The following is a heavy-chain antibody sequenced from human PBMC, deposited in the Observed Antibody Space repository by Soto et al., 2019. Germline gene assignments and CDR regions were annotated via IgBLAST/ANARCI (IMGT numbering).Heavy chain of an antibody. CDR3: ARVYSGSYSDY. CDR1: GGSIRSNNR. D-gene: IGHD1-26*01. J-gene: IGHJ4*02. Sequence: SETLSLTCAVSGGSIRSNNRWSWVRQPPGKGLEWIGEIFHSGSTNYNPSLKTRVTISVDKSKNQFSLKLSSVTAADTAVYYCARVYSGSYSDYWDQGTLVTVSS. CDR2: IFHSGST. V-gene: IGHV4-4*02.